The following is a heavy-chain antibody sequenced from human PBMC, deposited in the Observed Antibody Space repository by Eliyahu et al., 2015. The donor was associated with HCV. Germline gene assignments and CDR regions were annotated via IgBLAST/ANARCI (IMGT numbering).Heavy chain of an antibody. D-gene: IGHD6-19*01. CDR1: GFTFDDYA. V-gene: IGHV3-9*01. CDR2: ISWNSGSI. Sequence: EVQLVESGGGLVQPGRSLRLSCAASGFTFDDYAMHWVRQAPGKGLEWVSGISWNSGSIGYADSVKGRFTISRDNAKNSLYLQMNSLRAEDTALYYCAGGQQWRDAFDIWGQGTMVTVSS. CDR3: AGGQQWRDAFDI. J-gene: IGHJ3*02.